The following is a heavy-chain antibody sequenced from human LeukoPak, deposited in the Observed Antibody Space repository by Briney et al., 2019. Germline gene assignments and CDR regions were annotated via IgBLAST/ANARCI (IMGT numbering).Heavy chain of an antibody. CDR1: GFTFSSYA. D-gene: IGHD3-16*02. V-gene: IGHV3-23*01. CDR3: ARGAYDYVWGSYRYIPHFDY. J-gene: IGHJ4*02. Sequence: PGGSLRLSCAASGFTFSSYAMSWVRQAPGKGLEWVSAISGSGGSTYYADSVKGRFTISRDNSKNTLYLQMNSLRAEDTAVYYCARGAYDYVWGSYRYIPHFDYWGQGTLVTVSS. CDR2: ISGSGGST.